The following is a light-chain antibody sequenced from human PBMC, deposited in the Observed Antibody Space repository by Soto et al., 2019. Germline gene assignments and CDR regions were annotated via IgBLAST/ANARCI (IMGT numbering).Light chain of an antibody. J-gene: IGLJ1*01. Sequence: QSALTQPPSASGSPGQSVTISCTGTSSDVGGYNFVSWYQQHPGKAPKLIIYEVSNRPSGVPDRFSGSKSGNTASLTVSGLQAEDEADYYCSSYAGSNDVVFGTGTKVTVL. V-gene: IGLV2-8*01. CDR1: SSDVGGYNF. CDR2: EVS. CDR3: SSYAGSNDVV.